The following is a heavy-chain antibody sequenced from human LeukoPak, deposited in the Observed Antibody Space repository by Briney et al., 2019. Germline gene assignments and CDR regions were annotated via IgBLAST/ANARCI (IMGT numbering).Heavy chain of an antibody. V-gene: IGHV1-2*02. Sequence: ATVKVSCKASGYTFTGYYMHWVRQAPGQGLEWMGWINPNSGGTNYAQKFQGRVTMTRDTSISTAYMELSRLRSDDTAVYYCARDFWYYGDYPTNAFDIWGQGTMFTVSS. CDR1: GYTFTGYY. J-gene: IGHJ3*02. CDR3: ARDFWYYGDYPTNAFDI. CDR2: INPNSGGT. D-gene: IGHD4-17*01.